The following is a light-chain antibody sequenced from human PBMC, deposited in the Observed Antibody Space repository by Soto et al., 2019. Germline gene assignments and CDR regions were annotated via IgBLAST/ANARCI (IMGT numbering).Light chain of an antibody. CDR1: TSNIGSNT. Sequence: QSVLTQPPSASGTPGQRVTISCSGSTSNIGSNTVTWYQQLPGTAPKLLIYSNNQRPSGVPDRFSGSKSGTSASLALSGLQSEDEADYYCAAWDDSLTGPVFGGGTQLTVL. CDR3: AAWDDSLTGPV. J-gene: IGLJ2*01. V-gene: IGLV1-44*01. CDR2: SNN.